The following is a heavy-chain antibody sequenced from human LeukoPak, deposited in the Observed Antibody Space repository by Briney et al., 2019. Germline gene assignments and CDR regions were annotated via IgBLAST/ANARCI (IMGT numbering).Heavy chain of an antibody. Sequence: ASVKVSCKASGYTFDRSGIGWVRQAPGQGLEWMGWISAYNGNTNYAQKLQGRVTLTTDTSTTTAYMELRSLRSDDTAVYYCTRAHGFDTCGYSAAYFDDWGQGTLVTVSS. CDR2: ISAYNGNT. CDR3: TRAHGFDTCGYSAAYFDD. D-gene: IGHD3-22*01. V-gene: IGHV1-18*01. CDR1: GYTFDRSG. J-gene: IGHJ4*02.